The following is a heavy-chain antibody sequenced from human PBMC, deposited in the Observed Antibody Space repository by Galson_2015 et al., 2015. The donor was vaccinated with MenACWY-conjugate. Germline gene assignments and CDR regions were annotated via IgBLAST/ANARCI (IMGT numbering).Heavy chain of an antibody. D-gene: IGHD2-8*01. CDR1: GGTFSKYA. CDR3: AKHVRPSAMVHTIPGNDAFDI. Sequence: SVKVSCKASGGTFSKYAISWLRQAPGQGPEWMGAINPVFGAANYAQKFQDRLAISTDGSTSTAYMDLGSVRSEDTAVYYCAKHVRPSAMVHTIPGNDAFDIWGQGTRVTVSS. CDR2: INPVFGAA. J-gene: IGHJ3*02. V-gene: IGHV1-69*05.